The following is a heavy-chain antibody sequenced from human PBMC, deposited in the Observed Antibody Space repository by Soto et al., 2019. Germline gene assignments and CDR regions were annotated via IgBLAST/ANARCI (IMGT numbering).Heavy chain of an antibody. V-gene: IGHV3-23*01. Sequence: EVQLLESGGGLVQPGGSLRLSCAASGFPFSSYAMSWVRHVPDKGLEWVSAISFRGDSTYYADSVKGRCTISRDNSKNTLYLQLNCLRAEVTAVYYCARKFSSASFYFDYWGQGTLVTVSS. D-gene: IGHD6-6*01. CDR3: ARKFSSASFYFDY. CDR2: ISFRGDST. J-gene: IGHJ4*02. CDR1: GFPFSSYA.